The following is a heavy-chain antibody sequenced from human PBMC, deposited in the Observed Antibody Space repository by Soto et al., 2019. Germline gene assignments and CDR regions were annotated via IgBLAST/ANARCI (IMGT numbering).Heavy chain of an antibody. CDR3: GTPPGGGGY. CDR2: IYSGGYT. J-gene: IGHJ4*02. D-gene: IGHD3-10*01. V-gene: IGHV3-53*01. CDR1: GFTVSNNY. Sequence: EVQLVESGGGLIQPGGSLRLSCAVSGFTVSNNYMSWVRQAPGKGLEGVSVIYSGGYTAYGDSVKGRFTISRDNSKNTLYFQIKSRSAAAPAVYYWGTPPGGGGYWGQGTLVTVSS.